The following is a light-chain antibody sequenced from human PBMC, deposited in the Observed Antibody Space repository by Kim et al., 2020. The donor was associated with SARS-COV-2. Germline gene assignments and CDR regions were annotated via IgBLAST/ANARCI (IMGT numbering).Light chain of an antibody. Sequence: QSALSQPASVSGSPGQSITISCTGTSSNIGTYNVVSWYQRHPGKVPKLMIYEVNRRPPGISIRFSGSKSGNTAFLTISGLQAEDEADYYCWSYAGSNTYVVFGGGTQLTVL. CDR2: EVN. CDR3: WSYAGSNTYVV. J-gene: IGLJ2*01. CDR1: SSNIGTYNV. V-gene: IGLV2-23*02.